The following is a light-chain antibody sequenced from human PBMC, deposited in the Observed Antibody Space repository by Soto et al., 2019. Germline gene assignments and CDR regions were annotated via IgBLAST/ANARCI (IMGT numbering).Light chain of an antibody. V-gene: IGLV1-36*01. CDR2: YDD. CDR1: SSNIGNNA. Sequence: QSVLPQPPSVSDAPRQRVTISCSGSSSNIGNNAVNWYQQVPGKAPKLLIYYDDLLPSGVSDRFSGSKSGTSASLAISGLQPEDEADYYCAAWDDSLHGPVFGGGTKRPS. CDR3: AAWDDSLHGPV. J-gene: IGLJ3*02.